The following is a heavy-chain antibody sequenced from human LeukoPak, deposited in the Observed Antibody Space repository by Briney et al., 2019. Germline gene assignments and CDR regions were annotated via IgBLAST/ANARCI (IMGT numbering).Heavy chain of an antibody. J-gene: IGHJ4*02. D-gene: IGHD5-12*01. CDR2: ISYDGSNK. Sequence: GRSLRLSCAASGFTFSSYGMHWVRRAPGKGLEWVGVISYDGSNKYYADSGKGRFTISRDNSKNTLYLQMNSLRAEDTAVYYCAKGGRSGYDFRAFDYWGQGTLVTVSS. CDR1: GFTFSSYG. V-gene: IGHV3-30*18. CDR3: AKGGRSGYDFRAFDY.